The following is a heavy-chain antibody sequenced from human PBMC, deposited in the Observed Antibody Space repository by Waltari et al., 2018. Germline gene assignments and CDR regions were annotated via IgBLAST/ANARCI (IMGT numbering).Heavy chain of an antibody. J-gene: IGHJ4*02. CDR1: GFSISSGYY. D-gene: IGHD6-13*01. Sequence: QVQLQESGPGLVKPSETLSLTCAVSGFSISSGYYWGWIRQPPGRGLVWIGSTYHRGGTYCNPALKGRATIAVDTSKNQFSLKLSSVTAADTAVYYCAREGRSIAPAGTRRKDFTFDYWGQGTLVTVSS. V-gene: IGHV4-38-2*02. CDR3: AREGRSIAPAGTRRKDFTFDY. CDR2: TYHRGGT.